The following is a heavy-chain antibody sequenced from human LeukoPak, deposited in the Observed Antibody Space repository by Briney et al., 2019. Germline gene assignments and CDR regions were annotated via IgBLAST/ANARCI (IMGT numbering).Heavy chain of an antibody. CDR3: VKDLVREFIISFLDF. CDR2: LNWNGAST. D-gene: IGHD3-10*01. Sequence: LPGGSLRLSCAASGFTFDDYGLSWVRQVPGKGLEWVSGLNWNGASTGYADSVKGRFTISRDNAKNSLYLQMNSLRAEDTAVYYCVKDLVREFIISFLDFWGQGTLVTVSS. V-gene: IGHV3-20*04. CDR1: GFTFDDYG. J-gene: IGHJ4*02.